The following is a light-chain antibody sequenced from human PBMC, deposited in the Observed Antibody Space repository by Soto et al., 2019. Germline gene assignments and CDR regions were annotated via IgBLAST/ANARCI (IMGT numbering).Light chain of an antibody. CDR2: GVS. CDR1: SSDIGGYNY. J-gene: IGLJ1*01. CDR3: SSYTRSTTHV. Sequence: QSALTQSASVSGSPGQSITISCTGTSSDIGGYNYVSWYQQHPGRAPKLMIYGVSNRPSGVSNRFSGSKSGNTASLSISGLQAGDEADYYCSSYTRSTTHVFGSGTKLTVL. V-gene: IGLV2-14*03.